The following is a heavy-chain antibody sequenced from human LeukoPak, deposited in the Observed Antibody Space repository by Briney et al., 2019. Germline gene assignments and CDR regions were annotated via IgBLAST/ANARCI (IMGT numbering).Heavy chain of an antibody. Sequence: SQTLPLTCAISGDSVSSNSAAWNWIRQSPSRGLEWLGRTYYRSKWYNDYAVSVKSRITINPDTSKNQFSLQLNSVTPEDTAVYYCARGGGVQQLALYYFDYWGQGTLVTVSS. J-gene: IGHJ4*02. CDR3: ARGGGVQQLALYYFDY. CDR1: GDSVSSNSAA. CDR2: TYYRSKWYN. D-gene: IGHD6-13*01. V-gene: IGHV6-1*01.